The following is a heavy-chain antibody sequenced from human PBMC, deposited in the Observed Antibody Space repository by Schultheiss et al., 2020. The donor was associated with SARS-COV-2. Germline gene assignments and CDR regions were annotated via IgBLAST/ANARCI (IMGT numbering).Heavy chain of an antibody. D-gene: IGHD3-10*01. J-gene: IGHJ6*02. V-gene: IGHV4-61*05. Sequence: GSLRLSCTVSGGSISSSSYYWGWIRQPPGKGLEWIGYIYYSGSTNYNPSLKSRVTISVDTSKNQFSLKLSSVTAADTAVYYCARRGSGSYYYGMDVWGQGTLVTVSS. CDR3: ARRGSGSYYYGMDV. CDR1: GGSISSSSYY. CDR2: IYYSGST.